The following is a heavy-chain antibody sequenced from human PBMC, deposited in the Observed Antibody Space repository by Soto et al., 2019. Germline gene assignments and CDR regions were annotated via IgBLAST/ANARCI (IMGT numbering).Heavy chain of an antibody. Sequence: PSETLSLTSAVSGGSTICSNWWRGVRQHPGKGLEWIGEIYHSGSTNYNPSLKSRVTISVDKSKNQFSLKLSSVTAADTAVYYCARDTPSSGWYGGYYYGMDVWGQGTTVTVSS. V-gene: IGHV4-4*02. D-gene: IGHD6-19*01. CDR2: IYHSGST. CDR3: ARDTPSSGWYGGYYYGMDV. J-gene: IGHJ6*02. CDR1: GGSTICSNW.